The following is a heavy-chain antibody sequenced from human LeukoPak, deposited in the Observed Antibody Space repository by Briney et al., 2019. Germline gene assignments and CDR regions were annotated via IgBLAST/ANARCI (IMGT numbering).Heavy chain of an antibody. CDR1: GFTFSICD. D-gene: IGHD1-26*01. CDR3: AKGPPYTVGFDF. CDR2: ISGSGDNI. Sequence: PGGSLRLSCAASGFTFSICDMSWVRQAPGKGLEWVSLISGSGDNINYADSVKGRFTISRDNSQNTLYLQMDSLRAEDSAVYYCAKGPPYTVGFDFWGQGTLVTVSS. J-gene: IGHJ4*02. V-gene: IGHV3-23*01.